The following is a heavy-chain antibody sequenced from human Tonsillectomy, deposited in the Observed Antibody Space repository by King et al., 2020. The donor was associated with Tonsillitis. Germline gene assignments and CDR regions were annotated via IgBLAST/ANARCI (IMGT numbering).Heavy chain of an antibody. V-gene: IGHV1-8*01. D-gene: IGHD2-15*01. J-gene: IGHJ6*02. CDR2: MNPNSGNT. CDR3: ARADTVSGLDGMDV. CDR1: GYTFTSYD. Sequence: VQLVESGAEVKKPGASVKVSCKASGYTFTSYDINWVRQATGQGLEWKGWMNPNSGNTGYAQKLQGRVTMTKNTSISTAYMELSSLRSEDTAVYYCARADTVSGLDGMDVWGQGTTVTVSS.